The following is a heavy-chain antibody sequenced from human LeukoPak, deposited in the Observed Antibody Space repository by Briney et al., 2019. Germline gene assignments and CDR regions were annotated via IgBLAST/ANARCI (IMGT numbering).Heavy chain of an antibody. J-gene: IGHJ4*02. V-gene: IGHV3-33*06. CDR3: AKGSLASSSSAFDY. CDR2: IWYDGSNK. CDR1: GFTFSSYG. D-gene: IGHD6-6*01. Sequence: GRSLGLSCAASGFTFSSYGMHWVRQAPGRGLEWVAVIWYDGSNKYYADSVKGRFTISRDNSKNTPYLQMNSLRAEDTAVYYCAKGSLASSSSAFDYWGQGTLVTVSS.